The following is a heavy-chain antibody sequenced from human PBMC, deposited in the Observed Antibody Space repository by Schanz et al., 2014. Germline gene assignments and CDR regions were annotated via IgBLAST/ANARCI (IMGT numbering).Heavy chain of an antibody. CDR2: MNPNTGGT. D-gene: IGHD3-22*01. V-gene: IGHV1-2*04. J-gene: IGHJ6*02. Sequence: QVQLVQSGAEVKKPGASVKVSCRASGYPFTSDDITWVRQAPGQGLEWMGWMNPNTGGTNFAQKFQGWVTVTRDTSISTVYMELSRVTYEDTAVYYCARDDRAYYYGMDVWGQGTTVTVSS. CDR1: GYPFTSDD. CDR3: ARDDRAYYYGMDV.